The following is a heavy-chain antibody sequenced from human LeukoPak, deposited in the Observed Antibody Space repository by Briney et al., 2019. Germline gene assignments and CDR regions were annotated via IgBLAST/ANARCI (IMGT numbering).Heavy chain of an antibody. CDR3: ARADCSSTSCYHDAFDI. D-gene: IGHD2-2*01. CDR2: IYYSGST. Sequence: PSETLSLTCTVSGGSISSSSYYWGWIRQPPGKGLEWIGYIYYSGSTNYNPSLKSRVTISVDTSKNQFSLKLSSVTAADTAVYYCARADCSSTSCYHDAFDIWGQGTMVTVSS. CDR1: GGSISSSSYY. J-gene: IGHJ3*02. V-gene: IGHV4-61*05.